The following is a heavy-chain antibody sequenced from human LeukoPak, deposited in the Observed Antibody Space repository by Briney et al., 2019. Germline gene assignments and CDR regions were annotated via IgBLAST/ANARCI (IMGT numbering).Heavy chain of an antibody. CDR2: ISSSGSTI. Sequence: GGSLRLSCGASGFTFSSYEMNWVRQAPGEGLEWVSYISSSGSTIYYADSVKGRFTISRDNAKNSLYLQMNSLRAEDTAVYYCAELGITMIGGVWGKGTTVTISS. V-gene: IGHV3-48*03. CDR3: AELGITMIGGV. D-gene: IGHD3-10*02. CDR1: GFTFSSYE. J-gene: IGHJ6*04.